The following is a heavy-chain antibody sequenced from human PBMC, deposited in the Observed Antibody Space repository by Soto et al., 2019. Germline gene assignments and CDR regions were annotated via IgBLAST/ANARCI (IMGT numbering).Heavy chain of an antibody. CDR3: AKSIRQYQLLCAFDS. CDR1: GFTFSNYA. CDR2: ISGRDGST. D-gene: IGHD2-2*01. Sequence: PGGSLRLSCAASGFTFSNYAMNWVRQAPGKGLEWISGISGRDGSTYYADSVKGRFTISGDSSKNTLYLQMGSLRVEDTAVYYCAKSIRQYQLLCAFDSWGQGTLVTVSS. J-gene: IGHJ4*02. V-gene: IGHV3-23*01.